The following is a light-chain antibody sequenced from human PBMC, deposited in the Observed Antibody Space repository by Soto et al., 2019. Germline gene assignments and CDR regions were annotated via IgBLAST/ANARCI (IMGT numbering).Light chain of an antibody. CDR2: GAS. Sequence: DIQMTQSPSSLSASVGDRVTITCRASQRISSYLNWYQQKPGKAPKLLIYGASSLQSGVPPRFSGSGSGTDFTLTISSLQPEDFATYYCQQSYGIPLTFCGGTKVEIK. J-gene: IGKJ4*01. CDR3: QQSYGIPLT. CDR1: QRISSY. V-gene: IGKV1-39*01.